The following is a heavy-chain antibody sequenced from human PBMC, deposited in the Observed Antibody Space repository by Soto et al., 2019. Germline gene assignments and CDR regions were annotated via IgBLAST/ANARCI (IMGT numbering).Heavy chain of an antibody. CDR2: IYHTGST. Sequence: SETLSLTCTVSGGSIGTYYWSWIRQPPGKELEWIGYIYHTGSTKYNPSLKSRVTISVDTSKEQFSLKLSSATAADTAVYHCTRGPNYIWGSYRPFDYWGPGTLVTVSS. CDR3: TRGPNYIWGSYRPFDY. V-gene: IGHV4-59*01. J-gene: IGHJ4*02. D-gene: IGHD3-16*02. CDR1: GGSIGTYY.